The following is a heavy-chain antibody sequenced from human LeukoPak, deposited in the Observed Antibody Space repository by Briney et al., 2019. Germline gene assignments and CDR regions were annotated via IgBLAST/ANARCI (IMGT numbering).Heavy chain of an antibody. CDR3: ARHTSGWYYYYYYYYMDV. CDR2: IYYSGST. J-gene: IGHJ6*03. D-gene: IGHD6-19*01. V-gene: IGHV4-39*01. Sequence: SETLSLTCTVSGGSISSSSYYWGWIRQPPGKGLEWIGSIYYSGSTYYNPSLKSRVTISVDTSKNQFSLKLSSVTAADTAVYYCARHTSGWYYYYYYYYMDVWGKGTTVTVSS. CDR1: GGSISSSSYY.